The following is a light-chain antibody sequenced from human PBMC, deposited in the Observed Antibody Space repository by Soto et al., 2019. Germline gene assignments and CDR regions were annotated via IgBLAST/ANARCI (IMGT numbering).Light chain of an antibody. CDR1: QSVSHNTNNKNY. Sequence: DIVMTQSPDSLAVSLGERATINCKSSQSVSHNTNNKNYLAWYQQKPGQPPKLLIYWAATRESGVPDRFSGSGSGTDITLTISSLQAEDVAVYYCQQYYVTPLTFGGGTKVEIK. V-gene: IGKV4-1*01. CDR2: WAA. CDR3: QQYYVTPLT. J-gene: IGKJ4*01.